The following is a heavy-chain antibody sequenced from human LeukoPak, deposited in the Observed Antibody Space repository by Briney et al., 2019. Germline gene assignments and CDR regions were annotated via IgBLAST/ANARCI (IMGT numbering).Heavy chain of an antibody. Sequence: ASVKVSCKASGYTFTGYYMHWVRQAPGQGLEWMGWINPNSGGTNYAQRFQGWVTMTRDTSISTAYMELSRLRSDDTAVYYCARWVEGVEQLGVGAFDIWGQGTMVTVSS. D-gene: IGHD6-6*01. V-gene: IGHV1-2*04. J-gene: IGHJ3*02. CDR1: GYTFTGYY. CDR3: ARWVEGVEQLGVGAFDI. CDR2: INPNSGGT.